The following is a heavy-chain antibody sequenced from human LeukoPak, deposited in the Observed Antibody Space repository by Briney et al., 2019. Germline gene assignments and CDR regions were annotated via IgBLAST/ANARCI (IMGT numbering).Heavy chain of an antibody. D-gene: IGHD4-17*01. V-gene: IGHV3-48*03. J-gene: IGHJ4*02. CDR2: ISSSGSII. Sequence: GGSLRLSCAASGFTFSSYELNWVRQAPGKGLEWVSYISSSGSIIYYADSVKGRFTISRDNAKNSLYLQMNSLRAEDTALYYCARDLGMTDGDYVSYFDYWGQGTLVTVSS. CDR1: GFTFSSYE. CDR3: ARDLGMTDGDYVSYFDY.